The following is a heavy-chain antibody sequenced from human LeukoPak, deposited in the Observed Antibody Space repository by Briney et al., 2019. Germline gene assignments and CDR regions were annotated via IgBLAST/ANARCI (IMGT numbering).Heavy chain of an antibody. V-gene: IGHV3-15*01. Sequence: PGGSLRLSCSASGFTFTNAWMSWVRQAPGKGLEWVGRIKGKTDVGTIDYAAPVKGRFTISRDDSKNTVSLQMNSLQIEDTAVYYCTAGTGTSDFDYWGQGTLVTVSS. CDR1: GFTFTNAW. CDR3: TAGTGTSDFDY. CDR2: IKGKTDVGTI. J-gene: IGHJ4*02. D-gene: IGHD1-7*01.